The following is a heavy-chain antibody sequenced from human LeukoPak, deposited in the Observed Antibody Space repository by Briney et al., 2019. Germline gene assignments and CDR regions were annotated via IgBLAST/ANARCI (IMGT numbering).Heavy chain of an antibody. Sequence: GGSLRLSCAASGFTFSSYTMNWVRQAPGKGLEWVSSISITSDYIYYPDSMKGRFTISRDNAKNSLYLQMNSLRAEDTAVYYCARARSSGSHRVVNAFDVWGQGTMVTVSS. D-gene: IGHD1-26*01. J-gene: IGHJ3*01. V-gene: IGHV3-21*01. CDR2: ISITSDYI. CDR3: ARARSSGSHRVVNAFDV. CDR1: GFTFSSYT.